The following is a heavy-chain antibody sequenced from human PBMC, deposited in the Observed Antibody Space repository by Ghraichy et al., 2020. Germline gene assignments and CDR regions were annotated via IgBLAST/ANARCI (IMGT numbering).Heavy chain of an antibody. CDR2: ISSSSSYI. V-gene: IGHV3-21*01. D-gene: IGHD6-13*01. CDR1: GFTFSSYS. CDR3: ARDVAAAGTFDY. J-gene: IGHJ4*02. Sequence: LSLTCAASGFTFSSYSMNWVRQAPGKGLEWVSSISSSSSYIYYADSVKGRFTISRDNAKNSLYLQMNSLRAEDTAVYYCARDVAAAGTFDYWGQGTLVTVSS.